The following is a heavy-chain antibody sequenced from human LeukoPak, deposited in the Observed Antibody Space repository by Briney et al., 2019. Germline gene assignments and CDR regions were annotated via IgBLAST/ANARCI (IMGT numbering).Heavy chain of an antibody. D-gene: IGHD6-19*01. CDR2: ISHSGST. J-gene: IGHJ4*02. Sequence: SETLSLTCAVSGYSISSGYCWGWIRHSPRKGLEWIGSISHSGSTYYTPSLKSRVAISVDTSGNQFSLKLSSVTAADTAVYYCARHRYRKGVAGTLRLNYFDYWGQGTLVTVSS. V-gene: IGHV4-38-2*01. CDR1: GYSISSGYC. CDR3: ARHRYRKGVAGTLRLNYFDY.